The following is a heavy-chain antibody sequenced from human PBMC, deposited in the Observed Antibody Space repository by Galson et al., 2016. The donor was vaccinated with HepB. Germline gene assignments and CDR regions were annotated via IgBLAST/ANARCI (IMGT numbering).Heavy chain of an antibody. CDR3: ARDSSGWRQSDY. V-gene: IGHV4-4*02. J-gene: IGHJ4*02. Sequence: SETLSLTCAVSGGSISSNSWWSWVRQSPGKGLEWIGEIYDSGSTNYNPSFKSRVAMSVDKSKNQFFLKLTSVTAADTAVYYCARDSSGWRQSDYWGQGTLVTVSS. CDR1: GGSISSNSW. D-gene: IGHD5-24*01. CDR2: IYDSGST.